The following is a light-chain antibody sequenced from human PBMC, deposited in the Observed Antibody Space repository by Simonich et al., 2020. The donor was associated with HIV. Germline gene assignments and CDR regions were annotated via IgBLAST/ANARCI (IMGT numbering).Light chain of an antibody. CDR1: QSLVPSDGNTY. J-gene: IGKJ1*01. CDR2: KVS. V-gene: IGKV2-30*02. CDR3: MQGTLWWT. Sequence: DIVMTQSPLSLPVTLGQPASISCRSSQSLVPSDGNTYLNWYHQRPGQSPRRLIYKVSNRDSGVPDRFSGSGSDTDFTLKISRVEAEDVGIYYCMQGTLWWTFGQGTKVEIK.